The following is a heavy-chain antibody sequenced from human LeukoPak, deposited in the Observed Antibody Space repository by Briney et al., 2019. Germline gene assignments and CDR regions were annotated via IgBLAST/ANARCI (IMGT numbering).Heavy chain of an antibody. CDR1: GFTFSTFA. CDR2: ITGSGPYI. Sequence: GGSLRLSCAASGFTFSTFAMHWVRLSPGKGLEWVSSITGSGPYILYADSVKGRFTISRDNSKNTVYLQMSSLRAEDTAVYYCAKGGVAYRSLYFDFWGQGTLVTVSS. D-gene: IGHD2-8*02. J-gene: IGHJ4*02. V-gene: IGHV3-23*01. CDR3: AKGGVAYRSLYFDF.